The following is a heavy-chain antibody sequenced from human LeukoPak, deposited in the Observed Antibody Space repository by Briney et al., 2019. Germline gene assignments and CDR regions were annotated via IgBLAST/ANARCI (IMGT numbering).Heavy chain of an antibody. CDR2: INPNSGGT. J-gene: IGHJ5*02. V-gene: IGHV1-2*02. CDR3: ARASTGQQLQIYLGWFDP. CDR1: GYTFTGYY. Sequence: ASVKVSCKASGYTFTGYYMHWVRQAPGQGLEWMGWINPNSGGTNYAQKFQGRVTMTRDTSISTAYMELSRLRSDDTAVYYCARASTGQQLQIYLGWFDPWGQGTLVTVSS. D-gene: IGHD6-13*01.